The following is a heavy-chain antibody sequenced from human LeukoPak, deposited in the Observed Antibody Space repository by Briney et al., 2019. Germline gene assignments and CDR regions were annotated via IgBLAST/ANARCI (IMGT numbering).Heavy chain of an antibody. CDR1: GYTFTSYD. V-gene: IGHV1-8*03. D-gene: IGHD2-2*01. CDR3: ARAPRHCSSTSCQYYFDY. CDR2: MNPNSGNT. Sequence: ASVKVSCKASGYTFTSYDINWVRQATGQGLEWMGWMNPNSGNTGYAQKFQGRVTITRNTSISTAYMELSSLRSEDTAVYYCARAPRHCSSTSCQYYFDYWGQGTLVTVSS. J-gene: IGHJ4*02.